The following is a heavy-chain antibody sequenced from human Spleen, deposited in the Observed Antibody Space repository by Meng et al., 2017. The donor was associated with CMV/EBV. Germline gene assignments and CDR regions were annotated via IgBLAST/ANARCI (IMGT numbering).Heavy chain of an antibody. CDR2: INPDSGGT. J-gene: IGHJ4*02. V-gene: IGHV1-2*02. Sequence: ASVKVSCKASGYTFTGYYMHWVRQAPGQGLEWMGWINPDSGGTNYAQKFQGRVTMTRDTSISTAYMELSSLRSDDTAVYYCARAASPITIFGVVNRGYFDYWGQGTLVTVSS. CDR3: ARAASPITIFGVVNRGYFDY. D-gene: IGHD3-3*01. CDR1: GYTFTGYY.